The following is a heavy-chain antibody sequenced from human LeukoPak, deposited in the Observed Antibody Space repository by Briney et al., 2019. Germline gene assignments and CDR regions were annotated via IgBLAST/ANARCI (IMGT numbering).Heavy chain of an antibody. V-gene: IGHV3-74*01. CDR2: ISPDGNSP. CDR1: GFTFSSYW. D-gene: IGHD4-17*01. J-gene: IGHJ4*02. CDR3: TKEFYGDYL. Sequence: GGSLRLSCAASGFTFSSYWMHWVRQAPGKGLVWVSRISPDGNSPRYADSVKGRFTISRDNAKNTLFLQMNSLRVEDTAVNYCTKEFYGDYLWGQGTLVTVSS.